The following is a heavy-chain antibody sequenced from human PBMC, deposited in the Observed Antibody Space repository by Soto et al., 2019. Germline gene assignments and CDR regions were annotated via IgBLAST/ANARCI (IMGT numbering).Heavy chain of an antibody. J-gene: IGHJ4*02. V-gene: IGHV4-30-2*01. CDR2: IYHSGST. D-gene: IGHD2-15*01. CDR3: ATNSLLHCSGYPLFDY. Sequence: QLQLQESGSGLVKPSQTLSLTCAVSGGSISSGGYSWSWIRQPPGKGLEWIGYIYHSGSTYYNPSLKSRVTLSVDRSKNQFSLKLSSVTAADTAVYYCATNSLLHCSGYPLFDYWVQGTLVTVSS. CDR1: GGSISSGGYS.